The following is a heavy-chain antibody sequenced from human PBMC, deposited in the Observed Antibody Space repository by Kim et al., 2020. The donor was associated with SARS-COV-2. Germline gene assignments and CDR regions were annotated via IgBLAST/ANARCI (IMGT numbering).Heavy chain of an antibody. V-gene: IGHV3-30-3*01. CDR2: ISYDGSNK. CDR1: GFTFSSYA. CDR3: ARAPEPILVVVAATRFKYYYYGMDV. Sequence: GGSLRLSCAASGFTFSSYAMHWVRQAPGKGLEWVAVISYDGSNKYYADSVKGRFTISRDNSKNTLYLQMNSLRAEDTAVYYCARAPEPILVVVAATRFKYYYYGMDVWGQGTTVTVSS. D-gene: IGHD2-15*01. J-gene: IGHJ6*02.